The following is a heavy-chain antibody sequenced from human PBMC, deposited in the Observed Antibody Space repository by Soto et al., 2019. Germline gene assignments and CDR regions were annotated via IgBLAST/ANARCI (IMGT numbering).Heavy chain of an antibody. V-gene: IGHV2-5*02. J-gene: IGHJ4*02. CDR2: NYWDDDK. CDR3: AHALTSAGPFDY. CDR1: GFSLSTSGVG. Sequence: QITLKESGPPLVKPTQTLTLTCTFSGFSLSTSGVGVGWIRQPPGKALEWLALNYWDDDKRYSPSLKSRLTITKDPSKNQVVLTLINMDPVDTATYYCAHALTSAGPFDYWGQGTLVTVSS. D-gene: IGHD6-13*01.